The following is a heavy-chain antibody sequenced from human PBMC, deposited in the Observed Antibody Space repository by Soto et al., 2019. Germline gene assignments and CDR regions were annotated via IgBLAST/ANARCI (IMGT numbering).Heavy chain of an antibody. Sequence: EVQLVETGGGLIQPGGSLRLSCAASGFAVSGTYMVWVRQAPGKGLEWVSFIFKGDTTYYADSVKGRFTISRDSSKNTLYLQMNSLRADDTAVYYCARDGGSGSPSPGGGSTYYGMDVWGQGTTVTVSS. CDR3: ARDGGSGSPSPGGGSTYYGMDV. CDR2: IFKGDTT. D-gene: IGHD6-19*01. J-gene: IGHJ6*02. CDR1: GFAVSGTY. V-gene: IGHV3-53*02.